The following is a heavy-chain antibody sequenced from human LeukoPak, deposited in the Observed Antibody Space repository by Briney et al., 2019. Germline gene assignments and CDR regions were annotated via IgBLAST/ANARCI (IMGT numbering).Heavy chain of an antibody. CDR3: ARDSPFGETWGYYFDY. CDR1: GFTFSSYA. CDR2: ISYDGSNK. V-gene: IGHV3-30-3*01. D-gene: IGHD3-10*01. J-gene: IGHJ4*02. Sequence: PGGSLRLSCAASGFTFSSYAMHWVRQAPGKGLEWVAVISYDGSNKYYADSVKGRFTISRDNSKNTLYLQMNSLRAEDTAVYYCARDSPFGETWGYYFDYWGQGTLVTVSS.